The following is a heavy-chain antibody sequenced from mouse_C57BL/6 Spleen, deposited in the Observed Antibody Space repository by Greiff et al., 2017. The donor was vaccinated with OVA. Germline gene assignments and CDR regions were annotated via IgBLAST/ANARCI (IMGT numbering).Heavy chain of an antibody. D-gene: IGHD4-1*01. CDR2: IDPSDSET. Sequence: QVQLKQSGAELVRPGSSVKLSCKASGYTFTSYWMHWVKQRPIQGLEWIGNIDPSDSETHYNQKFKDKATLTVDKSSSTAYMQLSSLTSEDSAVYYCARGSGTSYFDYWGQGTTLTVSS. J-gene: IGHJ2*01. CDR3: ARGSGTSYFDY. V-gene: IGHV1-52*01. CDR1: GYTFTSYW.